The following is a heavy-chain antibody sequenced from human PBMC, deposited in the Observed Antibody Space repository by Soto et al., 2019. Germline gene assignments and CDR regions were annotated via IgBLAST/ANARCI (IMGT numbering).Heavy chain of an antibody. J-gene: IGHJ6*02. CDR3: AKVDRYSSGWSSYAPEYYYYSMDV. D-gene: IGHD6-19*01. CDR2: ISGSGDDT. V-gene: IGHV3-23*04. Sequence: EVQLVESGGGLVQPGGSLRLSCAASGFTFSIYALSWVRQTPGKGLEWVSAISGSGDDTYYTDSVKGRLTISRDNSKNTLYLQMSCLRAEDTAIYYCAKVDRYSSGWSSYAPEYYYYSMDVWGQGTTVTVSS. CDR1: GFTFSIYA.